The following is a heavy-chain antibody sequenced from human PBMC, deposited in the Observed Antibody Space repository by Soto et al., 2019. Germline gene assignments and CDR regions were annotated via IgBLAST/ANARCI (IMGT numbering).Heavy chain of an antibody. CDR1: GYIFVNYG. D-gene: IGHD3-16*01. CDR3: ALVDNYVTPTTQDV. CDR2: ISPYSGNT. Sequence: QVQLVQSGEEVRKPGSSVKVSCNASGYIFVNYGIAWVRQAPGQGLEWMGWISPYSGNTHYASKVQGRLTMLTDTSTSTGYMDLGSLTSYDTDVYYCALVDNYVTPTTQDVWGQGNTVTVSS. J-gene: IGHJ6*02. V-gene: IGHV1-18*01.